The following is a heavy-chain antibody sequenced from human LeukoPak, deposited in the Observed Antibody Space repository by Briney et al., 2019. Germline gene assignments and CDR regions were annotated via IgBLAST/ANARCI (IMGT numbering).Heavy chain of an antibody. Sequence: ASVKVSCKASGYTFTGYYMHWVRQAPGQGLEWMGWINPNSGGTNYAQKFQGRVTMTRDTSISTACMELSRLRSDDTAVYYCARAQPLYSSSWYSDWGQGTLVTVSS. J-gene: IGHJ4*02. CDR2: INPNSGGT. V-gene: IGHV1-2*02. D-gene: IGHD6-13*01. CDR1: GYTFTGYY. CDR3: ARAQPLYSSSWYSD.